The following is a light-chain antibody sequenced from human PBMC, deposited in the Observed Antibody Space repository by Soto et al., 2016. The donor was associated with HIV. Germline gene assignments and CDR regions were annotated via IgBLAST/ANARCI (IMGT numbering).Light chain of an antibody. J-gene: IGKJ4*01. V-gene: IGKV1-39*01. CDR1: QSIASY. CDR3: LQTYSTPLT. Sequence: DIQMTQSPSSLSASVGDRVTITCRASQSIASYLSWYQQKPGKAPKLLIYAASTLQSGVPSRFRGSGSGTDFTLTINSLQPEDFATYFCLQTYSTPLTFGGGPRWRSN. CDR2: AAS.